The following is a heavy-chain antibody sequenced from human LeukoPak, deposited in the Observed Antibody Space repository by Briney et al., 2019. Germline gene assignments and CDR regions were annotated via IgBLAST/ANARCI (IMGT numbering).Heavy chain of an antibody. D-gene: IGHD3-22*01. CDR3: AKGSHYYDSSGYYTH. J-gene: IGHJ4*02. V-gene: IGHV3-23*01. CDR2: ISASGGST. Sequence: GASVKVSCKAAGYTFTSYGISWVRQAPGKGLEWVSVISASGGSTYYADSVKGRFTISRDNSKNTLYLQMNSLRAEDSAVYYCAKGSHYYDSSGYYTHWGQGTLVTVSS. CDR1: GYTFTSYG.